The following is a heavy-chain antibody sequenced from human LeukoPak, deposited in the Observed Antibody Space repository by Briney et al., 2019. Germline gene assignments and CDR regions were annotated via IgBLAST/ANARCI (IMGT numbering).Heavy chain of an antibody. V-gene: IGHV3-53*01. J-gene: IGHJ3*02. D-gene: IGHD3-22*01. CDR2: FYSGGST. CDR3: ARSPYYYDSSGYHGAFDI. Sequence: GGSLRLSCAASGFTVSINYMSWVRQAPGKGLGWVSIFYSGGSTYYADSVKGRFTLSRDNSKNTLYLQMNSLRAEDTAVYYCARSPYYYDSSGYHGAFDIWGQGTVVTVSS. CDR1: GFTVSINY.